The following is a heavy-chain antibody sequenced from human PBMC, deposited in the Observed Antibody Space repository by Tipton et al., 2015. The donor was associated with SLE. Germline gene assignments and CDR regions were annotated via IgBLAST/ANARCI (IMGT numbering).Heavy chain of an antibody. J-gene: IGHJ4*02. CDR1: GFTFSSYG. CDR3: ARYYDFWSAFDY. V-gene: IGHV3-30*02. D-gene: IGHD3-3*01. CDR2: IRYDGSNK. Sequence: SLRLSCAASGFTFSSYGMHWVRQAPGKGLEWVAFIRYDGSNKYYADSVKGRFTISRDNSKNTLYLQMNSLRAEDTAVYYCARYYDFWSAFDYWGQGTLVTVSS.